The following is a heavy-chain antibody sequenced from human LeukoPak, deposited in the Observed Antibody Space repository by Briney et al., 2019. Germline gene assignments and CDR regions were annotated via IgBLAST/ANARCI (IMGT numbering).Heavy chain of an antibody. Sequence: GGSLRLSCAAPGFTFRDYYMSWIRDAPGRGLERGSYISSSGTTIYYADSVKGRFTISRDNAKNSLYLQMNSLRAEDTAVYYCAREFVGYSYGPHGYWGQGTLVTVSS. CDR3: AREFVGYSYGPHGY. CDR2: ISSSGTTI. CDR1: GFTFRDYY. V-gene: IGHV3-11*01. D-gene: IGHD5-18*01. J-gene: IGHJ4*02.